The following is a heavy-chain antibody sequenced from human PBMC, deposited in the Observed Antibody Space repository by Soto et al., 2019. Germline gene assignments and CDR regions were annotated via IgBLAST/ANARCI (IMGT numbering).Heavy chain of an antibody. D-gene: IGHD3-22*01. CDR2: ISAYNGNT. Sequence: ASVKVSCKASGYTFTSYAMHWVRQAPGQRLEWMGWISAYNGNTNYAQKLQGRVTMTTDTSTSTAYMELRSLRSDDTAVYYCARDPAAYVRLLPPAYYYYYMDVWGKGTTVTVSS. CDR3: ARDPAAYVRLLPPAYYYYYMDV. J-gene: IGHJ6*03. V-gene: IGHV1-18*01. CDR1: GYTFTSYA.